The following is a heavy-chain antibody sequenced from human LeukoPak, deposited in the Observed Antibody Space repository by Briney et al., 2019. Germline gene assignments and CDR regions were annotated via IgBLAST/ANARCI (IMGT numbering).Heavy chain of an antibody. CDR2: IYYSGST. J-gene: IGHJ6*03. V-gene: IGHV4-59*01. CDR1: GSSISSYY. D-gene: IGHD6-19*01. Sequence: SETLSLTCTVSGSSISSYYWSWIRQPPGKGLEWIGYIYYSGSTNYNPSLKSRVTISVDTSKNQFSLKLSSVTAADTAVYYCARAVAGRHNRLSPRYYYYYMDVWGKGTTVTISS. CDR3: ARAVAGRHNRLSPRYYYYYMDV.